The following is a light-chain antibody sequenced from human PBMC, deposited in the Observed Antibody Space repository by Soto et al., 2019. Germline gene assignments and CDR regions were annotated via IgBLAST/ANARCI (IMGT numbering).Light chain of an antibody. J-gene: IGLJ1*01. CDR2: DVN. CDR3: SSYTSSSTPYV. CDR1: NSDVGGYDF. Sequence: QSALTQPHSVSGSPGQSVTISCIGTNSDVGGYDFVSWYQQYPGKAPSLIIYDVNKRPSGVPDRFSGSKSGNTASLTISGLQAEDEADYYCSSYTSSSTPYVFGTGTQLTVL. V-gene: IGLV2-11*01.